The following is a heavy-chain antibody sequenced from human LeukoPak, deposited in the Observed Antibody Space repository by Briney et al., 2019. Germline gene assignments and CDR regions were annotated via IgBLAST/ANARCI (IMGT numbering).Heavy chain of an antibody. Sequence: GGSLRLSCAASGFTLSSYAMSWVRQAPGKGLEWVSGIRGSGGSTYYADSVKGRITISRDNSKNTLYLQMNSLKAEDTAVYYCARTYSSSWYDAFDYWGQGTLVTVSS. CDR3: ARTYSSSWYDAFDY. D-gene: IGHD6-13*01. V-gene: IGHV3-23*01. CDR2: IRGSGGST. CDR1: GFTLSSYA. J-gene: IGHJ4*02.